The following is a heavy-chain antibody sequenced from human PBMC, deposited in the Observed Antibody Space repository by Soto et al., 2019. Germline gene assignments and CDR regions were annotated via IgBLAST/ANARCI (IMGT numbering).Heavy chain of an antibody. J-gene: IGHJ6*02. CDR2: IYYSGST. CDR3: ARDSGVLWFGELLGSGSSYYYYGMDV. CDR1: GGSISSYY. Sequence: SETLSLTCTVSGGSISSYYWSWIRQPPGKGLEWTGYIYYSGSTNYNPSLKSRVTISVDTSKNQFSLKLSSVTAADTAVYYCARDSGVLWFGELLGSGSSYYYYGMDVWGQGTTVTVSS. V-gene: IGHV4-59*01. D-gene: IGHD3-10*01.